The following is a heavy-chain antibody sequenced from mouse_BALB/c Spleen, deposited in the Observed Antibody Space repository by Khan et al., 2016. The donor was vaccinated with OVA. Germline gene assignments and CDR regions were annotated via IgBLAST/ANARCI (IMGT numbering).Heavy chain of an antibody. CDR1: GYTFINYW. Sequence: QVQLKESGAELAKPGDSVKMSCKASGYTFINYWKLWVKQRPGQGQEGIGYINPSTGYTEYNQNFKNKTTLTADKSTSTAYMQLSSMTSEDSAFYYCARRGLRWDFDYWGQGTTLTVSS. D-gene: IGHD1-1*02. V-gene: IGHV1-7*01. CDR2: INPSTGYT. CDR3: ARRGLRWDFDY. J-gene: IGHJ2*01.